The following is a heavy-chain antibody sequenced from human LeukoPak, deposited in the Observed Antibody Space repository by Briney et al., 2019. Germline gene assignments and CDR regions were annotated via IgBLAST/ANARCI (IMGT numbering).Heavy chain of an antibody. CDR1: GGSISSGDYY. Sequence: SQTLSLTCTVSGGSISSGDYYWSWIRQPPGKGLEWIGYIYYSGSTYYNPSLKSRVTISVDTSKNQFSLKLSSVTDADTAVYYCARATYYYGSGSSTWDYWGQGTLVTVSS. J-gene: IGHJ4*02. CDR3: ARATYYYGSGSSTWDY. V-gene: IGHV4-30-4*01. CDR2: IYYSGST. D-gene: IGHD3-10*01.